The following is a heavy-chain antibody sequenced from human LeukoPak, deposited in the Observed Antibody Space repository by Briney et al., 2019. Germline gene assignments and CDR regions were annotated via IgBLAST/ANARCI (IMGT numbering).Heavy chain of an antibody. Sequence: PGGSLRLSCAASGFTVSNNYMSWVRQAPGKGLEWVAVISYDGSNEYYADSVKGRFTISRDNSKNTLYLQMSSLRAEDTAVYYCAKEFNRGLPDYWGQGTLVTVPS. CDR1: GFTVSNNY. CDR2: ISYDGSNE. CDR3: AKEFNRGLPDY. D-gene: IGHD2-21*01. J-gene: IGHJ4*02. V-gene: IGHV3-30*18.